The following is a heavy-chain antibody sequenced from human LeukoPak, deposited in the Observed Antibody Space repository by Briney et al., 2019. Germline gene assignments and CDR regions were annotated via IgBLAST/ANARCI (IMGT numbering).Heavy chain of an antibody. CDR2: TYYSGST. CDR3: ARGAGWSLRWFDP. Sequence: PSETLSLTCTVSGASISTYYWSWIRQPPGKGLEWIGYTYYSGSTNYNASLKSRVTISVDTSKNQFSLKLNSVTAADTAVYYCARGAGWSLRWFDPWGQGTLVTVSS. D-gene: IGHD6-19*01. V-gene: IGHV4-59*01. CDR1: GASISTYY. J-gene: IGHJ5*02.